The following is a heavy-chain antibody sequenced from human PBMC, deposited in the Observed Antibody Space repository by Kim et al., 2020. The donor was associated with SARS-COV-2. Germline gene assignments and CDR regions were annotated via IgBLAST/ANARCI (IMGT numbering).Heavy chain of an antibody. J-gene: IGHJ3*02. CDR1: GFTFSSYG. Sequence: LSLTCAASGFTFSSYGMHWVRQAPGKGLEWVAVISYDGSNKYYADSVKGRFTISRDNSKNTLYLQMNSLRAEDTAVYYCAKVSDGVGATGPRDDAFDIWGQGTMVTVSS. CDR3: AKVSDGVGATGPRDDAFDI. CDR2: ISYDGSNK. V-gene: IGHV3-30*18. D-gene: IGHD1-26*01.